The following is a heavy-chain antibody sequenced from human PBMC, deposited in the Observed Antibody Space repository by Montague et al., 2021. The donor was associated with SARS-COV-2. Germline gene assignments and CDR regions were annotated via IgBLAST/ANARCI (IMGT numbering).Heavy chain of an antibody. Sequence: SETLSLTCTVSGGSIRSYYWSWIRQTPGKGLEWIGNLYNGGTTYYSPSLKSRVTISVDTSKNHFSPNMASVTAADTAVYYCARTSKLRESSSGNYYYHAMDVWGQGTTVTVSS. CDR1: GGSIRSYY. CDR3: ARTSKLRESSSGNYYYHAMDV. CDR2: LYNGGTT. J-gene: IGHJ6*02. V-gene: IGHV4-59*04. D-gene: IGHD3-16*01.